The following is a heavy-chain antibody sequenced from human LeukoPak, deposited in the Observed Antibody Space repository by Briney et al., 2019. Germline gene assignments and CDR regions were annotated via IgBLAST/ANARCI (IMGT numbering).Heavy chain of an antibody. J-gene: IGHJ3*02. D-gene: IGHD3-10*02. CDR2: IYYSGST. V-gene: IGHV4-61*08. Sequence: SETLSLTCTVSGGSISSGGYYWSWIRQPPGKGLEWIGYIYYSGSTNYNPSLKSRVTISVDTSKNQFSLKLSSVTAADTAVYYCARGCSTDAFDIWGQGTMVTVSS. CDR1: GGSISSGGYY. CDR3: ARGCSTDAFDI.